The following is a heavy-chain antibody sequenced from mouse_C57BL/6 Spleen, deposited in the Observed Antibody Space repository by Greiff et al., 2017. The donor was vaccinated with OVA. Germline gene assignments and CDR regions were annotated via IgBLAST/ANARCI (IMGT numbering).Heavy chain of an antibody. Sequence: EVKLVESGGGLVQPGGSLKLSCAASGFTFSDYYMYWVRQTPEKRLEWVAYISNGGGSTYYPDTVKGRFTISRDNAKNTLYLQMSRLKSEDTAMYYCARGPMVTRGYFDVWGTGTTVTVSS. CDR3: ARGPMVTRGYFDV. D-gene: IGHD2-2*01. CDR2: ISNGGGST. CDR1: GFTFSDYY. V-gene: IGHV5-12*01. J-gene: IGHJ1*03.